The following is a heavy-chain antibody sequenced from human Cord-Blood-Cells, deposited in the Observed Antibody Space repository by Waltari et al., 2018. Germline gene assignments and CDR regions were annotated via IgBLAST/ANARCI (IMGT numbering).Heavy chain of an antibody. CDR2: IIPIFGTA. J-gene: IGHJ5*02. CDR1: GGTFSSYA. D-gene: IGHD2-2*01. Sequence: QVQLVQSGAEVKKPGSSVKVSCKASGGTFSSYAISSVRQAPGQGIEWMGGIIPIFGTANYAQKFQGRVTITADESTSTAYMELSSLRSEDTAVYYCARERDCSSTSCYWFDPWGQGTLVTVSS. CDR3: ARERDCSSTSCYWFDP. V-gene: IGHV1-69*01.